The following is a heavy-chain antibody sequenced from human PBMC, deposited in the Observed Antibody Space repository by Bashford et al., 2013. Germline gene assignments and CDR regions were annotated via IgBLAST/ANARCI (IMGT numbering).Heavy chain of an antibody. CDR2: IIPIFGTA. CDR3: ARHQYSRVWFDP. J-gene: IGHJ5*02. D-gene: IGHD6-6*01. V-gene: IGHV1-69*05. Sequence: SVKVSCKASGGTFSSYAISWVRQAPGQGLEWMGGIIPIFGTANYAQKLQGRVTMTTDTSTSTAYMELRSLRSDDTAVYYCARHQYSRVWFDPWGQGTLVTVSS. CDR1: GGTFSSYA.